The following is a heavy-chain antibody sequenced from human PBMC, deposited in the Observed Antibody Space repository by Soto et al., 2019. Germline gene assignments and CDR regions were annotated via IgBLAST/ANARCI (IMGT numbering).Heavy chain of an antibody. J-gene: IGHJ4*02. V-gene: IGHV3-30-3*01. CDR2: VSYDGSIK. CDR1: GFTFSSHS. CDR3: AREWSTSGDLDY. Sequence: QVQLVESGGGVVQPGRSLRLSCAASGFTFSSHSIQWVRQAPGKGLEWVAFVSYDGSIKYYADSVKGRFTISRDNSKNKAYLQMNSLRAEDTAVFYCAREWSTSGDLDYWGQGTLVIVSS. D-gene: IGHD1-26*01.